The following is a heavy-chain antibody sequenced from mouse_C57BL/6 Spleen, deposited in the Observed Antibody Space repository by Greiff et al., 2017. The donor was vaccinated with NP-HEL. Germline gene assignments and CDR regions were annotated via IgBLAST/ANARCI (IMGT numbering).Heavy chain of an antibody. CDR1: GYTFTSYW. J-gene: IGHJ4*01. Sequence: QVQLKQPGAELVKPGASGKLSCKASGYTFTSYWMHWVKQRPGQGLEGIGMMHPNSGSTNYNEKFKSKATLTVDKSSSTAYMQLSSLTSEDSAVYYCAKGPMEDYAMDYWGQGTSVTVSS. D-gene: IGHD6-5*01. CDR3: AKGPMEDYAMDY. V-gene: IGHV1-64*01. CDR2: MHPNSGST.